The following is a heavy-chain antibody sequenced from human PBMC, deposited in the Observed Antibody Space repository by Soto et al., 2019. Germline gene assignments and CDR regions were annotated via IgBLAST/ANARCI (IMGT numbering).Heavy chain of an antibody. D-gene: IGHD4-17*01. V-gene: IGHV3-23*01. Sequence: EVQLLESGGNLVQPGGSLRLSCAASGFTFSSYAMSWVRQAPGKGLEWVSTISDSGGSTYYADSVKGRFTISRDNSENTLYLQMNNLRAEDTAVYYCAKVLTTVTRRAFDYWGQGTLVTVSS. CDR3: AKVLTTVTRRAFDY. CDR2: ISDSGGST. CDR1: GFTFSSYA. J-gene: IGHJ4*02.